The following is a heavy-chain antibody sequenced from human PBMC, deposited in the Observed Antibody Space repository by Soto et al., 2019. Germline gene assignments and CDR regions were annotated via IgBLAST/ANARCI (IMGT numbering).Heavy chain of an antibody. CDR1: GFTFSSYG. CDR2: IWYDGSNK. CDR3: ARGGRGYQGWFDP. D-gene: IGHD6-25*01. V-gene: IGHV3-33*01. Sequence: QVQLVESGGGVVQPGRSLRLSCATSGFTFSSYGMHWVRQAPGKGLEWVAVIWYDGSNKYYADSVKGRFTISRDNSKNTLYLQMNSLRAEDTAVYYCARGGRGYQGWFDPWGQGTLVTVSS. J-gene: IGHJ5*02.